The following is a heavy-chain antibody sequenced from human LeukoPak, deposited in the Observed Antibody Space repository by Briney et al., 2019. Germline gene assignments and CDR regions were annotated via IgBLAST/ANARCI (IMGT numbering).Heavy chain of an antibody. Sequence: SETLSLTCTVSGGSITSGDYFWSWIRQPPGKGLEWIGYIYHSGSTHYNPSFDSRLTITVDTSKNQFSLKLSSVTAADTAVYYCARDKCSGVCPMDVWGKGTTVTVSS. V-gene: IGHV4-30-4*02. J-gene: IGHJ6*04. D-gene: IGHD2-8*02. CDR1: GGSITSGDYF. CDR2: IYHSGST. CDR3: ARDKCSGVCPMDV.